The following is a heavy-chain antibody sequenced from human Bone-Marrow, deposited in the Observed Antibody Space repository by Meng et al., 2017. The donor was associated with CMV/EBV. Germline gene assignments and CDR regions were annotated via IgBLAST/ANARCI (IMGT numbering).Heavy chain of an antibody. D-gene: IGHD3-3*01. V-gene: IGHV1-46*01. CDR3: ARAYDFWSGRRVIFDY. Sequence: GGSLRLSCAASGFTVSSNYMSWVRQAPGKGLEWMGIINPSGGSTSYAQKFQGRVTMTRDTSTSTVYMELSSLRSEDTAVYYCARAYDFWSGRRVIFDYWGQRTLVTVSS. CDR2: INPSGGST. J-gene: IGHJ4*02. CDR1: GFTVSSNY.